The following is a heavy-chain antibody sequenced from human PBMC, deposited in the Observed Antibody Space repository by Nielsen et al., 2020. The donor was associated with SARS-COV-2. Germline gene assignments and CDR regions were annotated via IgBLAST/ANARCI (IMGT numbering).Heavy chain of an antibody. V-gene: IGHV3-15*05. CDR2: IKSKTDGGTT. Sequence: GESLKISCTASGFTFSNTWMTWVRQAPGKGLEWVGRIKSKTDGGTTDYAGPVKDRFSISRDDSRNTLYLQMNSLKTEDTAVYYCATRRNDYWGQGTLVTV. CDR1: GFTFSNTW. J-gene: IGHJ4*02. CDR3: ATRRNDY.